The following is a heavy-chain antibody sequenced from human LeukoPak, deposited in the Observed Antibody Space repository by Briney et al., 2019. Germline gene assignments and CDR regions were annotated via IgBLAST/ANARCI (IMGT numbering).Heavy chain of an antibody. V-gene: IGHV1-46*01. J-gene: IGHJ4*02. Sequence: ASVKVSCKASGYSFTSHYMHWVRQAPGQGLEWLGLINPSGSSTLYAQKFQGRVTMTRDMSTSTVYMELSSLRSEDTAVYYCARGSPPRRNYDSRGYYSYYFDYWGQGTLVTVSS. CDR3: ARGSPPRRNYDSRGYYSYYFDY. CDR1: GYSFTSHY. D-gene: IGHD3-22*01. CDR2: INPSGSST.